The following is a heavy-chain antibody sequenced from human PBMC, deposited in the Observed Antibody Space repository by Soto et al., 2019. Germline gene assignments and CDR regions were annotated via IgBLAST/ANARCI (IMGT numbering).Heavy chain of an antibody. Sequence: QVQLVQSGDEVRKPGASVKVSCKASGYPFSNYTIHWVRQAPGRGLEWMGWINTGNGNTRYSQKFQGRVSITRDQSANTADKELSSLTSEDTGVYYCTRIRRGLTIVGGAGPGYYGGQGPRLPVPS. CDR1: GYPFSNYT. CDR2: INTGNGNT. J-gene: IGHJ4*02. V-gene: IGHV1-3*04. CDR3: TRIRRGLTIVGGAGPGYY. D-gene: IGHD3-3*01.